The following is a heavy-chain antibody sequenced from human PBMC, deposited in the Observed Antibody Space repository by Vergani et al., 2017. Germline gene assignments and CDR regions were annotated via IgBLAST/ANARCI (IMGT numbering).Heavy chain of an antibody. D-gene: IGHD2-2*01. CDR3: AKVVPAATYGMDV. V-gene: IGHV3-30*18. Sequence: ESGGGVVQPGRSLRLSCAASGFTFSSYGMHWVRQAPGKGLEWVAVISYDGSNKYYADSVKGRFTISRDNSKNTLYLQMNSLRAEDTAVYYCAKVVPAATYGMDVWGQGTTVTVAS. CDR1: GFTFSSYG. J-gene: IGHJ6*02. CDR2: ISYDGSNK.